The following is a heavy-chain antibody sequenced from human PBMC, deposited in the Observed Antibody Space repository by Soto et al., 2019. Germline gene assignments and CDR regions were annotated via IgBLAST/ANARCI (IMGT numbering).Heavy chain of an antibody. CDR1: GYTFTNYW. Sequence: GESLKISCKGSGYTFTNYWIGWVRQMPGKGLEWMGIIYPGDSQTRYSPSFQGQVTISADKSINTAYLQWSSLKASDTAIYYCARPSYLYNHSPWFGYYWGQGTLVTVSS. V-gene: IGHV5-51*01. D-gene: IGHD3-16*01. J-gene: IGHJ4*02. CDR2: IYPGDSQT. CDR3: ARPSYLYNHSPWFGYY.